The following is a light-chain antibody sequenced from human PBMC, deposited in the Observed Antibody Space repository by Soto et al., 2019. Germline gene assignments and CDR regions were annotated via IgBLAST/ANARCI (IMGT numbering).Light chain of an antibody. CDR2: EVT. CDR1: SSDVGGHDY. V-gene: IGLV2-8*01. J-gene: IGLJ2*01. CDR3: ASYTSSRIVV. Sequence: QSALTQPPSASGSPGQSVTISCTGTSSDVGGHDYVSWYQRHPGKAPKVILYEVTKRPSGVPDRFSGSKSGNTASLTVSGLQAEDEAEYFCASYTSSRIVVFGGGTQLTVL.